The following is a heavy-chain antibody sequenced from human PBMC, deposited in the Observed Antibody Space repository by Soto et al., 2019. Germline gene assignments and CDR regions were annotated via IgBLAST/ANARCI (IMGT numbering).Heavy chain of an antibody. CDR3: ARGRHILTGYYRDLNYGMDG. D-gene: IGHD3-9*01. J-gene: IGHJ6*02. CDR1: GGSFSGYY. V-gene: IGHV4-34*01. CDR2: INHSGNT. Sequence: SETLSLTCAVYGGSFSGYYWSWIRQPPGKGLEWIGEINHSGNTNYNPSLKSRVTISVDTSKNQFSLKLSSVTAADTAVYYCARGRHILTGYYRDLNYGMDGPGQGTTVTVSS.